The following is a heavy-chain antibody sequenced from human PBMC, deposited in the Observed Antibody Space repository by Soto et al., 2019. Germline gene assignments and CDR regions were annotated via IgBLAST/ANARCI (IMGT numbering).Heavy chain of an antibody. CDR2: IHYSGST. Sequence: SETLSLTCTVSGDSISSYYWSWIRQPPGKRLEWIGYIHYSGSTNYNPSLKSRVTISVDTSKNQFSLRLSSVTAADTAVYYCARRYGGNFDYWGQGTLVTVSS. CDR1: GDSISSYY. D-gene: IGHD5-12*01. J-gene: IGHJ4*02. V-gene: IGHV4-59*08. CDR3: ARRYGGNFDY.